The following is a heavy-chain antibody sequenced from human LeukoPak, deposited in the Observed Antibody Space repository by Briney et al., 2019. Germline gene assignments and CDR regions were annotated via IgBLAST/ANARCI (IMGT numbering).Heavy chain of an antibody. CDR2: INSDGSWT. Sequence: GGSLRLSCAASGNYWMHWVRQAPGKGLVWVSHINSDGSWTSYADSVKGRFTISKDNAKNTVYLQMNSLRAEDTAVYYCAREVVATASAFDCWGQGTLVTVSS. D-gene: IGHD2-21*01. V-gene: IGHV3-74*01. CDR3: AREVVATASAFDC. J-gene: IGHJ4*02. CDR1: GNYW.